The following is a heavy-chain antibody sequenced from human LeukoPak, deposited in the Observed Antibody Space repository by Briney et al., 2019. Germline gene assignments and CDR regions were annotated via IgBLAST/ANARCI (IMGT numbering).Heavy chain of an antibody. J-gene: IGHJ4*02. CDR2: IYSGGST. CDR3: ASTIIAAAGSDY. D-gene: IGHD6-13*01. V-gene: IGHV3-66*02. CDR1: GFTVSSNY. Sequence: PGGSLRLSCAASGFTVSSNYMSRVRQAPRKGLEWVSVIYSGGSTYYADSVKGRFTISRDNSKNTLYLQMNSLRAEDTAVYYCASTIIAAAGSDYWGQGTLVTVSS.